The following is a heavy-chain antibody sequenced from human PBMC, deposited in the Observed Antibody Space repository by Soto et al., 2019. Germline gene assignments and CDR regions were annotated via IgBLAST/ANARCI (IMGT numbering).Heavy chain of an antibody. CDR2: IYPGDSDT. CDR1: GYSFTSYW. J-gene: IGHJ3*02. V-gene: IGHV5-51*01. Sequence: GESLKISCKGSGYSFTSYWIGWVRQMPGKGLEWMGIIYPGDSDTRYSPSFQGQVTISADKSISTAYLQWSSLKASDTAMYYCARPDSLPTGDGTDAFDIWGQGTMVTVSS. D-gene: IGHD7-27*01. CDR3: ARPDSLPTGDGTDAFDI.